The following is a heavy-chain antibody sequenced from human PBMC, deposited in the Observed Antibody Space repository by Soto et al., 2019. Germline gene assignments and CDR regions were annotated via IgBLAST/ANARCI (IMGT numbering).Heavy chain of an antibody. V-gene: IGHV3-30*04. CDR2: ITSDGKKT. CDR1: GFSFASFA. CDR3: ARDPGSDFWSGVFDP. J-gene: IGHJ5*02. D-gene: IGHD3-3*01. Sequence: QVQLVESGGRVVQTGTSLRLSCVASGFSFASFAMHWGRQTPGGGPEWVASITSDGKKTYYADFAKGRVTISRDNAKNRTFLEMNRPGPEDTAVYFCARDPGSDFWSGVFDPWGQGTVVSVSS.